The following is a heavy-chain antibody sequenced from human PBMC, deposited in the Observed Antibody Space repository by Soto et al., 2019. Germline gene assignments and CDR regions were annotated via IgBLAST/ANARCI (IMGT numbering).Heavy chain of an antibody. J-gene: IGHJ6*02. V-gene: IGHV5-51*01. D-gene: IGHD6-13*01. CDR2: IYPDDSDT. CDR1: GYSFTSYW. Sequence: GAALKISWNGSGYSFTSYWIGWVRHMPGKGLEWMGIIYPDDSDTRYSPSFHGQVTISADKSISTAYLQWSSLRASDTAMYYCARRRQQQPFGMDVWGQGTTVTVSS. CDR3: ARRRQQQPFGMDV.